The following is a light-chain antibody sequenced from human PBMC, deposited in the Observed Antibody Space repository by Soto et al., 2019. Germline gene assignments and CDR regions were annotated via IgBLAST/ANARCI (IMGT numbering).Light chain of an antibody. CDR2: ANS. Sequence: QSVLTQPPSASGTPGQRVTISCSGSSSNLGSRAVSWYQQVPGTAPKLLIYANSQRPSGVPDRFSASKSGTSASLAISGLRSEDETDYYCSSFRNITTWDVVFGGGTKLTVL. V-gene: IGLV1-44*01. CDR3: SSFRNITTWDVV. J-gene: IGLJ2*01. CDR1: SSNLGSRA.